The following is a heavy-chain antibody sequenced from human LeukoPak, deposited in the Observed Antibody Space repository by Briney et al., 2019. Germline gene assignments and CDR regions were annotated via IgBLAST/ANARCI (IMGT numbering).Heavy chain of an antibody. CDR2: INHSGST. Sequence: SETLSLTCAVYGGSFSGYYWSWIRQPPGKGLEWIGEINHSGSTNYNPSLKSRVTISVDTSKNQFSLKLSSVTAADTAVYYCARMNYYYGSGSYDYWGQGTLVTVSS. CDR3: ARMNYYYGSGSYDY. CDR1: GGSFSGYY. V-gene: IGHV4-34*01. D-gene: IGHD3-10*01. J-gene: IGHJ4*02.